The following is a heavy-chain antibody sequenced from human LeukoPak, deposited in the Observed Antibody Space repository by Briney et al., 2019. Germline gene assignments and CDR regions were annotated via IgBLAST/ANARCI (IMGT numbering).Heavy chain of an antibody. CDR3: ARHPPRDSSGNNAFDI. CDR2: IFHSGST. V-gene: IGHV4-59*08. Sequence: SETLSLTCAVSGGSISADYWSWIRQPPRKGLELIGYIFHSGSTKYNPSLKSRVTISIDKSKSQFSLKLSSVTAADTALYYCARHPPRDSSGNNAFDIWGQGTMVTVSS. D-gene: IGHD3-22*01. J-gene: IGHJ3*02. CDR1: GGSISADY.